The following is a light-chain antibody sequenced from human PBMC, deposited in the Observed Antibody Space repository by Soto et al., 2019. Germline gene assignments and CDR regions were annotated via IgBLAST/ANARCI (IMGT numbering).Light chain of an antibody. CDR1: QAIITY. Sequence: DIQLTQSPSSLSASVGDRVTITCQASQAIITYLNWFQQSPGKAPKLLIYDASHLETGVPSRFSGSGSGTAFTLTISSRQPDDVGTYYCQQYDNLPLTFGGGTTVEV. V-gene: IGKV1-33*01. CDR3: QQYDNLPLT. CDR2: DAS. J-gene: IGKJ4*01.